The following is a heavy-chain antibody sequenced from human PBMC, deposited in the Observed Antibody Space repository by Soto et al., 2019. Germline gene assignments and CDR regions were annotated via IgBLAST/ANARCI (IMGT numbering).Heavy chain of an antibody. CDR2: IYYGGTT. V-gene: IGHV4-59*08. CDR1: GGPISPYY. D-gene: IGHD2-2*01. CDR3: ARLGAHYQSLDP. J-gene: IGHJ5*02. Sequence: SETLSLTCTVSGGPISPYYWTWVRQPPGKGLEWIGYIYYGGTTSYNPSLMSRVTISLETSKSQISLRLSSVTAADTAIYYCARLGAHYQSLDPWGPGTQVTVSS.